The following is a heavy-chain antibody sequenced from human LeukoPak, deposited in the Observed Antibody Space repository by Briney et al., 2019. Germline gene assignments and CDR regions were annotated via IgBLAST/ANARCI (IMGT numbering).Heavy chain of an antibody. J-gene: IGHJ5*02. CDR3: ARGFGAGNYYYGWFDP. CDR1: GASISSGDYH. D-gene: IGHD3-10*01. Sequence: PSQTLSLTCTVSGASISSGDYHWNWIRQPPGKGLEWIGFIHDSGSTYYNPSLKSRVSISRDMSKNRLSLMLSSVTAADTAVYYCARGFGAGNYYYGWFDPWGQGTLVSVSS. CDR2: IHDSGST. V-gene: IGHV4-30-4*01.